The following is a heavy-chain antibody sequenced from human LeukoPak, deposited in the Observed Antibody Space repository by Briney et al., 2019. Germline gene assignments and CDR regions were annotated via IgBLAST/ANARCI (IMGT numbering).Heavy chain of an antibody. CDR2: INSDVSST. J-gene: IGHJ4*02. D-gene: IGHD1-26*01. V-gene: IGHV3-74*01. CDR3: ARTKVGATIYGY. Sequence: GGSLRLSCAASGFTFSSYWMHWVRQAPGKGLVWVSRINSDVSSTSYADSVKGRFTISRDNAKNTLYLQMNSLRAEDTAVYYCARTKVGATIYGYWGQGTLVTVSS. CDR1: GFTFSSYW.